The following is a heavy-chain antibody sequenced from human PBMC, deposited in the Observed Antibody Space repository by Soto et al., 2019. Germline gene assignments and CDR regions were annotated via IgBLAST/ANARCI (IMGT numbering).Heavy chain of an antibody. D-gene: IGHD5-18*01. CDR3: ARALIQLWPHYYYGMDV. V-gene: IGHV4-30-4*01. J-gene: IGHJ6*02. CDR1: GGSISSGDHY. Sequence: SETLSLTCTVSGGSISSGDHYWSWIRQPPGKGLEWIGYIYYSGTTYYNPSLKSRVTMSVDTSENQFSLKVNSVTAADTAVYYCARALIQLWPHYYYGMDVWGQGTTVTVSS. CDR2: IYYSGTT.